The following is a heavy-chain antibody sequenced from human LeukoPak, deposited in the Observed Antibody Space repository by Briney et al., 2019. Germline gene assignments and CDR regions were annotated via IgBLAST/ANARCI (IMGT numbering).Heavy chain of an antibody. V-gene: IGHV3-9*01. Sequence: GGSLRLSCAASGFTFDDYAMHWVRQAPGKGLEWVSGISWNSGSIGYADSVKGRFTISRDNAKNSLYLQMNSLRAEDTALYYCAKDIDPNLLGQWLVHYFDYWGQGTLVTVSS. J-gene: IGHJ4*02. CDR3: AKDIDPNLLGQWLVHYFDY. D-gene: IGHD6-19*01. CDR2: ISWNSGSI. CDR1: GFTFDDYA.